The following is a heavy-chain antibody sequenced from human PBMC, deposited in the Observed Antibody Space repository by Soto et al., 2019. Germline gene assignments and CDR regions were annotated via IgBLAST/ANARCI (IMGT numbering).Heavy chain of an antibody. V-gene: IGHV4-31*03. CDR1: GGSISSGGYY. CDR3: ARDREFPSYYDSSGYCYGGYYYGMDV. Sequence: SETLSLTCTVSGGSISSGGYYWSWIRQHPGKGLEWIGYIDYSGSTYYNPSLKSRVTISVDTSKNQFSLKLSSVTAADTAVYYCARDREFPSYYDSSGYCYGGYYYGMDVRGQGTTVTVSS. J-gene: IGHJ6*02. CDR2: IDYSGST. D-gene: IGHD3-22*01.